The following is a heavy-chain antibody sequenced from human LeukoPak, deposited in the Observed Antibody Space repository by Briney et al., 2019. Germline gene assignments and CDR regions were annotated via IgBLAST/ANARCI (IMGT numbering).Heavy chain of an antibody. CDR2: IYHSGST. Sequence: IGYIYHSGSTYSNPSLKSRVTISVDRSKNQFSLKLSSVTAADTAVYYCARCPSYRGYYMDVWGKGTTVTVSS. J-gene: IGHJ6*03. D-gene: IGHD1-26*01. CDR3: ARCPSYRGYYMDV. V-gene: IGHV4-30-2*01.